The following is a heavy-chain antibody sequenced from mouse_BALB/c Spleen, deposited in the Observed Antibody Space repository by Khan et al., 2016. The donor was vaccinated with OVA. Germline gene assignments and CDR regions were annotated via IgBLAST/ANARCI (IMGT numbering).Heavy chain of an antibody. Sequence: VQLQQSGAELAKPGASVKMSCQASGYTFTSYWMHWIKQRPGQGLEWIGYINPTSGYTDYNQKFKDKATLTADKSSSTAYMQLNSLTSDDSAVYYCARDRIDYWGQGTTLTVSS. CDR3: ARDRIDY. CDR1: GYTFTSYW. CDR2: INPTSGYT. V-gene: IGHV1-7*01. J-gene: IGHJ2*01.